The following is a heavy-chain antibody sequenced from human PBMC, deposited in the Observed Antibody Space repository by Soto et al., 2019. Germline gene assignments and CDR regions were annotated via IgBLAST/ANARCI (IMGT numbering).Heavy chain of an antibody. V-gene: IGHV1-69*13. CDR3: ARERRQYYDILTGNIY. Sequence: SVKVSCKASGGTFGSYAISWVRQAPGQGLEWMGGIIPIFGTANYAQKFQGRVTITADESTSTAYMELRSLRSDDTAVYYCARERRQYYDILTGNIYWGQGTLVTVSS. D-gene: IGHD3-9*01. J-gene: IGHJ4*02. CDR1: GGTFGSYA. CDR2: IIPIFGTA.